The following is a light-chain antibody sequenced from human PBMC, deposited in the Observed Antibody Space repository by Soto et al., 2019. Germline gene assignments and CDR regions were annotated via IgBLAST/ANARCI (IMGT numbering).Light chain of an antibody. Sequence: QSALTQTPSASGSPGQSVTISCTGTSSDVGAYKYVSWYQQYPGKAPKLMIYEVTKRPSGVPDRFSGSKSGNTASLTVSGLQAEDEADYYCTSYAGNDIWVFGGGTKVTFL. CDR1: SSDVGAYKY. CDR3: TSYAGNDIWV. J-gene: IGLJ3*02. CDR2: EVT. V-gene: IGLV2-8*01.